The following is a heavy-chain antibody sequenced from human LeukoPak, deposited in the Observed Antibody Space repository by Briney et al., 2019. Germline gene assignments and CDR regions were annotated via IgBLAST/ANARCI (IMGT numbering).Heavy chain of an antibody. D-gene: IGHD3-16*02. CDR1: GGSISSYY. J-gene: IGHJ5*02. CDR2: IYTSGST. CDR3: AREEGYQPLLWDNWFDP. Sequence: SETLSLTCTVSGGSISSYYWSWIRQPAGKGLEWIGRIYTSGSTNYNPSLKSRVTMSVDTSKNQFSLKLSSVTAADTAVYYCAREEGYQPLLWDNWFDPWGQGTLVTVSS. V-gene: IGHV4-4*07.